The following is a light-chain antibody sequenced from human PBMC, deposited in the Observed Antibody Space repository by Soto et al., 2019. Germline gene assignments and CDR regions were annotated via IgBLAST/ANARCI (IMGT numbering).Light chain of an antibody. CDR3: QSYDSSLSWV. CDR1: NSNIGARYD. V-gene: IGLV1-40*01. J-gene: IGLJ3*02. Sequence: QLVLTQPPSVSGAPGQRVTISCTGSNSNIGARYDVHWYQQLPGTAPKLLIYGNINRPSGVSDRFSGSKSGTSASLAITGLQAEDEADYYCQSYDSSLSWVFGGGTKLTVL. CDR2: GNI.